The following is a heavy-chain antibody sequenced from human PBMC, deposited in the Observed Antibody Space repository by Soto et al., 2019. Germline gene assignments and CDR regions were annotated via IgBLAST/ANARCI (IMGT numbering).Heavy chain of an antibody. CDR2: IKGDGSST. D-gene: IGHD6-25*01. Sequence: PGGSLGLSCAASGFTFISYWMHWVRQAPGKGLVWVSRIKGDGSSTGYADSVKGRFTISRDNARNTVYLQMNSLGAEDTGLYYCARGAAGYYYMDVWGRGTTVTVSS. CDR1: GFTFISYW. J-gene: IGHJ6*03. V-gene: IGHV3-74*01. CDR3: ARGAAGYYYMDV.